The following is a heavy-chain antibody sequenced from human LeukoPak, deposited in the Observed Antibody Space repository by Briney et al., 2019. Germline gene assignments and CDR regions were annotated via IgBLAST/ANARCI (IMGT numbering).Heavy chain of an antibody. CDR2: INPSGGST. J-gene: IGHJ4*02. CDR3: ARDAAAAHPEYYFDY. D-gene: IGHD6-13*01. V-gene: IGHV1-46*01. Sequence: RASVKVSCKASGYTFTSYYMHWVRQAPGQGLEWMGIINPSGGSTSYAQKFQGRVTMTRDMSTSTVYMELSSLRSEDTAVYYCARDAAAAHPEYYFDYWGQGTLVTVSS. CDR1: GYTFTSYY.